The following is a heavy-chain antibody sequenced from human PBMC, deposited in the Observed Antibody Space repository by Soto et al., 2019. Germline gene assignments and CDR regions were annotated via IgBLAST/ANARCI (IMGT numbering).Heavy chain of an antibody. J-gene: IGHJ6*02. V-gene: IGHV3-48*03. CDR2: IRGSGSPI. CDR1: EFIFSSYE. CDR3: ETEGPFYALDV. Sequence: GGSLRLSCVASEFIFSSYEMNWVRQAPGKGLEWVAYIRGSGSPIYYTDSVKGRFTISRDNAKNSLYLQMSSLRAEDTAVYYCETEGPFYALDVWGQGTTVTVSS.